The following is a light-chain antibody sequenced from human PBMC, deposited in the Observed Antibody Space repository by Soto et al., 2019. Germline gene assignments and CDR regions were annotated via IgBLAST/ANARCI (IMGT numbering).Light chain of an antibody. CDR2: DAS. CDR1: QNINNY. J-gene: IGKJ5*01. Sequence: DIQMTQSPSYLSASVGDRGNIACHASQNINNYLNWYQQKPGRAPKLLIYDASNLEAGVPSRFRGSGSGTDFTFTISSLQPEDIATYYCQQYENLPTFGQWTRLEIK. V-gene: IGKV1-33*01. CDR3: QQYENLPT.